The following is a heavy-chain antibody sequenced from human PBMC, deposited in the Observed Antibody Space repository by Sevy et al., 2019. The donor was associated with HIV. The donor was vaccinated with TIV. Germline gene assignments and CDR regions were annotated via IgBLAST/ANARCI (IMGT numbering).Heavy chain of an antibody. CDR3: AKGNSDFWSGFRYFDL. Sequence: GSLRLSCAASGFTFSSYALSWVRQAPGKGLEWVSGISGGGGSTYYADSVKGRFTISRDNSKNTLYLQMNSLRVEDTAVYFCAKGNSDFWSGFRYFDLWGRGTLVTVSS. D-gene: IGHD3-3*01. CDR1: GFTFSSYA. CDR2: ISGGGGST. V-gene: IGHV3-23*01. J-gene: IGHJ2*01.